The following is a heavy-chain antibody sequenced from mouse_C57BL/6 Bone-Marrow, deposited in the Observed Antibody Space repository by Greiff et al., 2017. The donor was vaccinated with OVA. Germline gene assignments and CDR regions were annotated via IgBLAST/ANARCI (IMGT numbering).Heavy chain of an antibody. Sequence: QVQLKQSGAELARPGASVKLSCKASGYTFTSYGISWVKQRTGQGLEWIGEIYPRSGNTNYNEKFKGKATLTADKSSSTAYMELRSLTSEDSAVYFCSSASIYDGYEFGYWGQGTTLTVSS. V-gene: IGHV1-81*01. CDR2: IYPRSGNT. J-gene: IGHJ2*01. CDR1: GYTFTSYG. CDR3: SSASIYDGYEFGY. D-gene: IGHD2-3*01.